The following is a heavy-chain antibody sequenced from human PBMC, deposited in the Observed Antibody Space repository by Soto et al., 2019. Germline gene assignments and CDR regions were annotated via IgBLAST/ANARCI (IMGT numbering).Heavy chain of an antibody. CDR3: AVGSSTSSNWFDP. Sequence: SETLSLTCTVSGGSISSSSYYWGWIRQPPGKGLEWIGSIYYSGSTYYNPSLKSRVTISVDTSKNQFSLKLSSVTAADTAVYYCAVGSSTSSNWFDPWGQGTLVTVSS. CDR2: IYYSGST. CDR1: GGSISSSSYY. V-gene: IGHV4-39*01. D-gene: IGHD2-2*01. J-gene: IGHJ5*02.